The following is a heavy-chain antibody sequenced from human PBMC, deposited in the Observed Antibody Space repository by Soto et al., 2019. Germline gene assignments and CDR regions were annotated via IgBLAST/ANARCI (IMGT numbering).Heavy chain of an antibody. V-gene: IGHV3-30*18. CDR1: GFTFSSYG. Sequence: HPGGSLRLSCAASGFTFSSYGMHWVRQAPGKGLEWVAVISYDGSNKYYADSVKGRFTISRDNSKNTLYLQMKSLRAEDTAVYYCVKDYSSGWYEPLFEYWGQGTLVTV. J-gene: IGHJ4*02. CDR2: ISYDGSNK. D-gene: IGHD6-19*01. CDR3: VKDYSSGWYEPLFEY.